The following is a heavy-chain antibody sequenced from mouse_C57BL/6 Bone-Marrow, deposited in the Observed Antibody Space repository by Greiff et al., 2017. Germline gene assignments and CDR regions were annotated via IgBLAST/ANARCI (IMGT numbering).Heavy chain of an antibody. CDR3: ASYYAMDY. J-gene: IGHJ4*01. CDR2: ISDGGSYT. V-gene: IGHV5-4*03. CDR1: GFTFSSYA. Sequence: EVKVLESGGGLVKPGGSLKLSCAASGFTFSSYAMSWVRQTPEKRLEWVATISDGGSYTYYPDNVKGRFTISRDNAKNNLYLQMSHLKSEDTAMYYCASYYAMDYWGQGTSVTVSS.